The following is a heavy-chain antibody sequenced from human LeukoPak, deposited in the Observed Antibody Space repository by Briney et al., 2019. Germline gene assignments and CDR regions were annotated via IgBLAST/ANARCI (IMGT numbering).Heavy chain of an antibody. CDR3: GVSRTLDY. Sequence: GGSLRLSCAASGFTFSSYAMHWVRQAPGKGLEWVAVISYDGSNKYYADSVKGRFTISRDNSKNTLYLQMNSLRAEDTAVYYCGVSRTLDYWGRGTLVTVSS. D-gene: IGHD1-14*01. J-gene: IGHJ4*02. CDR2: ISYDGSNK. V-gene: IGHV3-30*04. CDR1: GFTFSSYA.